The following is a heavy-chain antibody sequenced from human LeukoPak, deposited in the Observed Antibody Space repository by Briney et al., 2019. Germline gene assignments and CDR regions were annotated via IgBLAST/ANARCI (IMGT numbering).Heavy chain of an antibody. Sequence: ASVKVSCKASGYTFTSYGISRVRQAPGQGLEWMGWISAYNGNTNYAQKLQGRVSLTTDTSTSTAYMELRSLTSDDTAVYYCARDTKTTTMAGGNDYWGQGTLVTVSS. J-gene: IGHJ4*02. CDR2: ISAYNGNT. V-gene: IGHV1-18*01. CDR3: ARDTKTTTMAGGNDY. CDR1: GYTFTSYG. D-gene: IGHD3-16*01.